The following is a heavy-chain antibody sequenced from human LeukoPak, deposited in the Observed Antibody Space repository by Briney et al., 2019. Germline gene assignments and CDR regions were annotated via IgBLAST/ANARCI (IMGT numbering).Heavy chain of an antibody. V-gene: IGHV1-2*02. CDR2: INPNSGGR. Sequence: ASVNVSCKASGCTFTGYYMHWLRQAPGQGLEGMGWINPNSGGRNYAQKFEGRVTMTRDTYISTAYMELSRLRSDDKAVYYCEGDHTEIIRNEYNWFDPWGQGTLVTVSS. CDR3: EGDHTEIIRNEYNWFDP. CDR1: GCTFTGYY. J-gene: IGHJ5*02. D-gene: IGHD1-1*01.